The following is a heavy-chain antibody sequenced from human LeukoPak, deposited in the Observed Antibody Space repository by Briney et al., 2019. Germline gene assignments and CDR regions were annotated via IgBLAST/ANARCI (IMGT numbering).Heavy chain of an antibody. V-gene: IGHV1-18*01. Sequence: GASVKVSCKASGYTFTSYGISWVRQAPGQGLEWMGWISAYNGNTNYAQKLQGRVTMTTDTSTSTAYMELRSLRSDDTAVYHYARDGYGDYGLGGFDIWGQGTMVTVSS. CDR1: GYTFTSYG. CDR2: ISAYNGNT. J-gene: IGHJ3*02. D-gene: IGHD4-17*01. CDR3: ARDGYGDYGLGGFDI.